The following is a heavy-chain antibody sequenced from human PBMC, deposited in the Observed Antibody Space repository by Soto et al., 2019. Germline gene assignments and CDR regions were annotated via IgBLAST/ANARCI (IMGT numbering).Heavy chain of an antibody. CDR2: ISAYNGNT. V-gene: IGHV1-18*01. CDR1: GYTFTSYG. D-gene: IGHD4-17*01. J-gene: IGHJ6*02. CDR3: ASGGYGDYTTYYYGMDV. Sequence: ASVKVSFEASGYTFTSYGISWVRQAPGQGLEWMGWISAYNGNTNYAQKLQGRVTMTTDTSTSTAYMELRSLRSDDTAVYYCASGGYGDYTTYYYGMDVWGQGTTFTVSS.